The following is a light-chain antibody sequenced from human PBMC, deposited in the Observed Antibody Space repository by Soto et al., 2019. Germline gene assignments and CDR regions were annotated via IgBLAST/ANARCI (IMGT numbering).Light chain of an antibody. CDR2: KAS. CDR1: QTIYSW. V-gene: IGKV1-5*03. Sequence: DIQMTQSPSTLSASVGDRVTLTCRASQTIYSWLAWYQQKPGKAPNLLIYKASTLESGVPSRFSGSGSGTEFTLTISSLQPDDFATYSCQLYHSSPPWTFGQGTKVEIK. J-gene: IGKJ1*01. CDR3: QLYHSSPPWT.